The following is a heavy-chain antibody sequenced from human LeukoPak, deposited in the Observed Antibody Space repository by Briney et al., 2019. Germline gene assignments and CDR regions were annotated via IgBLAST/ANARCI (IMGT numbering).Heavy chain of an antibody. Sequence: LPGGSLRLSCAASGFTFSSYWMSWVRQAPGKGLEWVANIKQDGSEKFYVDSVKGRFTISRDNSKNALYLQMNSLRAEDTAVYYCARAPSYWSSNLYFQHWGQGTLVTVSS. CDR3: ARAPSYWSSNLYFQH. CDR1: GFTFSSYW. CDR2: IKQDGSEK. D-gene: IGHD6-13*01. J-gene: IGHJ1*01. V-gene: IGHV3-7*01.